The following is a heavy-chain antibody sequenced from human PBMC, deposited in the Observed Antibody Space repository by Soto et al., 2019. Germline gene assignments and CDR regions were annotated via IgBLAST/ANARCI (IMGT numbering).Heavy chain of an antibody. J-gene: IGHJ6*02. D-gene: IGHD2-2*01. CDR1: GFTFSSYG. CDR3: AKDRRLPPRYCSSTSCYEGRLAYYYYGMDV. CDR2: ISYDGSNK. Sequence: PGGSLRLSCAASGFTFSSYGMHWVRQAPGKGLEWVAVISYDGSNKYYADSVKGRFTISRDNSKNTLYLQMNSLRAEDTAVYYCAKDRRLPPRYCSSTSCYEGRLAYYYYGMDVWGQGTTVTVSS. V-gene: IGHV3-30*18.